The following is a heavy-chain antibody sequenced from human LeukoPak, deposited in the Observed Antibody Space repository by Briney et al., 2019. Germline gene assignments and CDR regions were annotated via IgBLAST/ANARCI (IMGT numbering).Heavy chain of an antibody. Sequence: SETLSLTCTVSGGSISSTYWHWIRKPPGTGLEWIGFIYYSGNTNYNPSLKSRLTISLDTSKMQFSLKLSSVTAADTAVYYCARIGDFWSGYCDYWGQGTLVTVSS. CDR1: GGSISSTY. CDR3: ARIGDFWSGYCDY. J-gene: IGHJ4*02. CDR2: IYYSGNT. V-gene: IGHV4-59*01. D-gene: IGHD3-3*01.